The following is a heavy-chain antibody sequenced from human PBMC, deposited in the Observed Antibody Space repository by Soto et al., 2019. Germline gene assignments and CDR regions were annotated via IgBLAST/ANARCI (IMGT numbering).Heavy chain of an antibody. CDR3: ARGFYYDSGYWAAFDI. Sequence: SVKVSCKASGYTFTGYYMHWVRQAPVQGLEWMGWINHNSGDTNYAQKFQGRVIMTRDTSISTAYMELSGLRSDDTAVYYCARGFYYDSGYWAAFDIWGQGTMVTVSS. CDR2: INHNSGDT. J-gene: IGHJ3*02. CDR1: GYTFTGYY. V-gene: IGHV1-2*02. D-gene: IGHD3-22*01.